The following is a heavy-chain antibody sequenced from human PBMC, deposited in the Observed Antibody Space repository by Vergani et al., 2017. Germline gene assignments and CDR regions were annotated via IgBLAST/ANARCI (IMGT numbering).Heavy chain of an antibody. J-gene: IGHJ4*02. V-gene: IGHV4-39*01. CDR2: MDYSGST. D-gene: IGHD2-15*01. Sequence: QVQLQESGPGLVKPSETLSLTCTVSGDSVISTDYHWGWIRQPPGKGLEWIGSMDYSGSTSYNPSLESRISISFETPKNQFPLRLTSVTAPDTAVYYCASKRGACRAAYCHSYDFWGPGTLVGVSS. CDR1: GDSVISTDYH. CDR3: ASKRGACRAAYCHSYDF.